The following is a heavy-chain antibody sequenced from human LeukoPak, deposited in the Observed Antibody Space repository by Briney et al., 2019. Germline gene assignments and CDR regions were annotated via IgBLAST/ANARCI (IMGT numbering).Heavy chain of an antibody. D-gene: IGHD4-17*01. CDR2: IRYDGSNK. CDR1: GFTFSSYG. Sequence: PGGSLRLSCAASGFTFSSYGMHWVRQAPGKGLEWVAFIRYDGSNKYYADSVKGRFTISRDNSKNTLYLQMNSLRAEDTAVYYCAKDRDPIGDYDFDYWGQGTLVTVSS. J-gene: IGHJ4*02. V-gene: IGHV3-30*02. CDR3: AKDRDPIGDYDFDY.